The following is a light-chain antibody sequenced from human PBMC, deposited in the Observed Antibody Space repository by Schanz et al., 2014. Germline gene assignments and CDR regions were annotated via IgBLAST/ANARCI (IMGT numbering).Light chain of an antibody. CDR3: QSYDSSLSGWV. CDR2: DVS. CDR1: SSDVGGYNY. J-gene: IGLJ3*02. Sequence: QSVLTQPASVSGSPGQSITISCTGTSSDVGGYNYVSWYQHHPGKVPKLIIYDVSKRPSGVPDRFSGSKSGNTASLTISGLQAEDEADYYCQSYDSSLSGWVFGGGTKLTVL. V-gene: IGLV2-14*03.